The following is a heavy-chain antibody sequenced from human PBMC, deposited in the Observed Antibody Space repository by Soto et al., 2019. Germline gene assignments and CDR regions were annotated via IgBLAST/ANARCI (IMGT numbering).Heavy chain of an antibody. Sequence: SETLSLTCTVSGGSISSYYWSWIRQPPGKGLEWIGYIYYSGSTNYNPSLKSRVTISVDTSKNQFSLKLSSVTAADTAVYYCARAYRPTVTTSDHYYYYMDVWGKGTTVTVSS. D-gene: IGHD4-17*01. V-gene: IGHV4-59*01. J-gene: IGHJ6*03. CDR3: ARAYRPTVTTSDHYYYYMDV. CDR1: GGSISSYY. CDR2: IYYSGST.